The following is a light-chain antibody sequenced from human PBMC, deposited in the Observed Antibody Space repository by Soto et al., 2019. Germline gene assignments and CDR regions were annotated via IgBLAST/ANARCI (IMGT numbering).Light chain of an antibody. Sequence: EIVMTQSPATLSVSPGERATLSCRASQSVSSNLAWYQQKPGQAPRLLVYGSSTRATGIPARFSGSGSGTQFTLIISSLQSEDFAVYYCQQHNNWPLTFGGGTKVEIK. CDR1: QSVSSN. CDR2: GSS. CDR3: QQHNNWPLT. J-gene: IGKJ4*01. V-gene: IGKV3-15*01.